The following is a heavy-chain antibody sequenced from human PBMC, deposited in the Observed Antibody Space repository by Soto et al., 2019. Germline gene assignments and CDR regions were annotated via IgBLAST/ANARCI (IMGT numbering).Heavy chain of an antibody. D-gene: IGHD2-2*01. CDR3: AGADIVVVPAGYYYYGMDV. CDR2: ISGSGGST. Sequence: EVQLLESGGGLVQPGGSPRLSCAASGFTFSSYAMSWVRQAPGKGLEWVSAISGSGGSTYYADSVKGRFTISRDNSKNTLYLQMNSLRAEDTAVYYCAGADIVVVPAGYYYYGMDVWGQGTTVTVSS. V-gene: IGHV3-23*01. CDR1: GFTFSSYA. J-gene: IGHJ6*02.